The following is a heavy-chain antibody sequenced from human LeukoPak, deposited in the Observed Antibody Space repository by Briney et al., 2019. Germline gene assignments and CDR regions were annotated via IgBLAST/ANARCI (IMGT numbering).Heavy chain of an antibody. CDR1: GFTFDAYG. CDR2: INWNGGST. CDR3: AKDEDTIFGVVANWFDP. J-gene: IGHJ5*02. D-gene: IGHD3-3*01. Sequence: GGSLRLSCAASGFTFDAYGMSWVRQAPGKGLEWVSGINWNGGSTGYADSVKGRFTISRDNSKNTLYLQMNSLRAEDTAVYYCAKDEDTIFGVVANWFDPWGQGTLVTVSS. V-gene: IGHV3-20*04.